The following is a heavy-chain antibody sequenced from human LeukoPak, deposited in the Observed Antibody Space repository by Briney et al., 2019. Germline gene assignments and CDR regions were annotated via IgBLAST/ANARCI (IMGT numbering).Heavy chain of an antibody. V-gene: IGHV4-39*07. CDR1: GGSTSSSGYY. Sequence: SETLSLTCTVSGGSTSSSGYYWGWIGQPPGKGLEWIGSIHYSGSTYYNPSLNSRVTISIDTSKNQFSLKLSFVTAADTAVYYCARVGSSSWYYLDYWGQGTLVTVSS. J-gene: IGHJ4*02. CDR2: IHYSGST. CDR3: ARVGSSSWYYLDY. D-gene: IGHD6-13*01.